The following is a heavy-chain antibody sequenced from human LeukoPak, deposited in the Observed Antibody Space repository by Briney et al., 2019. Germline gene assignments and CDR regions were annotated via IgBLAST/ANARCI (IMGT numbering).Heavy chain of an antibody. CDR1: GGSFSGYY. CDR2: INHSGST. J-gene: IGHJ4*02. D-gene: IGHD3-3*01. CDR3: ARGPTIFGVVIIGRGYFDY. Sequence: SETLSLTCAVYGGSFSGYYWSWIRQPPGKGLEWIGEINHSGSTNYNPSLKSRVTISVDTSKNQFSLKLSSVTAADTAVYYCARGPTIFGVVIIGRGYFDYWGQGTLVTVSS. V-gene: IGHV4-34*01.